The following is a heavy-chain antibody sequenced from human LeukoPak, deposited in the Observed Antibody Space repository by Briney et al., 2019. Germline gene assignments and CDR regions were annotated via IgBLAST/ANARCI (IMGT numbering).Heavy chain of an antibody. D-gene: IGHD1-26*01. J-gene: IGHJ4*02. Sequence: GGSLRLSCAASGFTFNSYALSWVRQAPRRGLEWVSAISVSGGSTYYADSVKGRYIISRDNAKNTLYLQMNSLRAEDTAVYYCAKDLVNSGSYYYLDYWGQGTLVTVSS. CDR1: GFTFNSYA. V-gene: IGHV3-23*01. CDR3: AKDLVNSGSYYYLDY. CDR2: ISVSGGST.